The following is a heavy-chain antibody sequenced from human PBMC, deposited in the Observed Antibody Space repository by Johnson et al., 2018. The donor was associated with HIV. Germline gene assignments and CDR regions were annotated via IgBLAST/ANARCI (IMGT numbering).Heavy chain of an antibody. D-gene: IGHD5-18*01. CDR2: ISDDGTNK. J-gene: IGHJ3*02. Sequence: VQLVESGGGVVQPGRSLRLSCAASGFIFSSYAVHWVRQAPGKGLEWVAVISDDGTNKFYADSVKGRFTISRDNSKNTMFLQMNSLRAEDTAVYYCAKERAYIRTFDIWGQGTLVTVSS. V-gene: IGHV3-30*04. CDR3: AKERAYIRTFDI. CDR1: GFIFSSYA.